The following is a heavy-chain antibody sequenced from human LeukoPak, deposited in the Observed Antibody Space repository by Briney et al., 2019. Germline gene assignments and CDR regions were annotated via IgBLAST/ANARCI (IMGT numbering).Heavy chain of an antibody. V-gene: IGHV1-46*02. D-gene: IGHD1-26*01. J-gene: IGHJ2*01. Sequence: ASVKVSCKPSGYSFHSHYIHWVRQALGQGPEWVGVIHPSAGSTTYAQKFQGRVTMTRDTSTSTIYMDLTSLRSEDTAVYYCARGRRWDTSAFPRFYFDLWGRGTLVTVSS. CDR1: GYSFHSHY. CDR2: IHPSAGST. CDR3: ARGRRWDTSAFPRFYFDL.